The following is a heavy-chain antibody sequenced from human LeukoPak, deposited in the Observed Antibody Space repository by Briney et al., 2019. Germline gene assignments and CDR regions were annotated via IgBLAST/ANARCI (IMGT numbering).Heavy chain of an antibody. CDR3: ARDIGGDGDI. V-gene: IGHV3-53*01. CDR1: GFSVSSNY. J-gene: IGHJ4*02. Sequence: GGSLRLSCAASGFSVSSNYMSWVRQAPGRGLEWVSVIYTGGNTYYADSVKGRFTISRDNSKNTLYLQMNSLRAEDTAVYYCARDIGGDGDIWGQGTLVTVSS. CDR2: IYTGGNT. D-gene: IGHD5-24*01.